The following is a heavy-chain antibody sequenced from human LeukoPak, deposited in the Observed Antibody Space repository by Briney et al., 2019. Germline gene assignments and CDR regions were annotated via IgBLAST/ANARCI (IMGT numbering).Heavy chain of an antibody. CDR2: IIPIFATS. CDR1: GGTFSSDA. V-gene: IGHV1-69*01. CDR3: ATVPGSGWEYYFDY. Sequence: GSSVKVSCKASGGTFSSDAITWVRQAPGQGLEWMGGIIPIFATSNYAQKFKDRVSITADESTSTAYMELNSLTSEDTAVYYCATVPGSGWEYYFDYWGQGTLVTVSS. J-gene: IGHJ4*02. D-gene: IGHD6-19*01.